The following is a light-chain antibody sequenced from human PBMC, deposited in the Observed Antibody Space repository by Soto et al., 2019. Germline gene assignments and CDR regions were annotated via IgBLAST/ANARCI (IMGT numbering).Light chain of an antibody. CDR1: SSDVGGYNY. Sequence: QSVLTQPRSVSGSPGQSVAISCTGTSSDVGGYNYVSWYQQHPGKAPKLMIYDVTKRPSGVPDRFSASKSGNTASLTISGLQADDEADYYCCSYAGSYSYVFGTGTKVTAL. CDR2: DVT. J-gene: IGLJ1*01. V-gene: IGLV2-11*01. CDR3: CSYAGSYSYV.